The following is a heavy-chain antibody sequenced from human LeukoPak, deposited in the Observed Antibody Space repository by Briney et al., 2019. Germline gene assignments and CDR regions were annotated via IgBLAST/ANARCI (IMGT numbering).Heavy chain of an antibody. Sequence: PSETLSLTCTVSGGSISSYYWSWIRQPAGKGLEWIGRIYTSGSTNYNPSLKSRVTISVDKSKNRFSLKLSSVTAADTAVYYCARDGVAARPGYYYYYMDVWGKGTTVTVSS. CDR3: ARDGVAARPGYYYYYMDV. CDR1: GGSISSYY. J-gene: IGHJ6*03. D-gene: IGHD6-6*01. V-gene: IGHV4-4*07. CDR2: IYTSGST.